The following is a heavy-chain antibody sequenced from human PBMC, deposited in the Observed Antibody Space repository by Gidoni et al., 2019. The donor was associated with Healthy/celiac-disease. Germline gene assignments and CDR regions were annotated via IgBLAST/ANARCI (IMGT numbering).Heavy chain of an antibody. D-gene: IGHD2-2*01. CDR3: AMDQRPHAFDI. CDR1: GGTFSSYA. J-gene: IGHJ3*02. Sequence: EVKKPGSSVKFSCKASGGTFSSYAISWVRQAPGQGLEWMGGIIPIFGTANYAQKFQGRVTITADKSTSTAYMDLSSLRSEDTAVYYCAMDQRPHAFDIWGQGTMVTVSS. V-gene: IGHV1-69*06. CDR2: IIPIFGTA.